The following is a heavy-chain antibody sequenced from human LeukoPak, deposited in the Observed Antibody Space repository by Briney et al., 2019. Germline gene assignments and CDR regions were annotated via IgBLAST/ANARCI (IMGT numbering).Heavy chain of an antibody. Sequence: PGGSLRLSCAASGFTFNGYAMSWVRQAPGKGLEWVSSISSSGANTYYANSVKGRFTVYRGNSKNTLYLQVNNVRAEVTAVYYCAKHLGSHNFDYWGQGTLVTVSP. CDR1: GFTFNGYA. D-gene: IGHD3-10*01. CDR2: ISSSGANT. V-gene: IGHV3-23*01. CDR3: AKHLGSHNFDY. J-gene: IGHJ4*02.